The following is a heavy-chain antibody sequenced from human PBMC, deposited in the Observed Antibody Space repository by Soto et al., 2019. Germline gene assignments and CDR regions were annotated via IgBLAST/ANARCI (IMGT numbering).Heavy chain of an antibody. CDR1: GFTFSSYA. J-gene: IGHJ4*02. Sequence: EVQLLESGGGLVQPGGSLRLSCAASGFTFSSYAMSWVRQAPGKGLEWVSAISGSGGSTYYADSVKGRFTISRDNSKNTLYLQMNGLRAEDRAVYYCATPPSPLAKNYFDYWGQGTLVTVSS. CDR3: ATPPSPLAKNYFDY. V-gene: IGHV3-23*01. CDR2: ISGSGGST.